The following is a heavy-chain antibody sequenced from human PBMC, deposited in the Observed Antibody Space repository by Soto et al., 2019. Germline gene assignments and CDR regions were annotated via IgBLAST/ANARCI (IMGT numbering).Heavy chain of an antibody. J-gene: IGHJ4*02. Sequence: GGAARIFCAASQDPLYSYWMHWVRQAPGKGLVWVSRINSDGSSTTYADSVKGRFTISRDNAKNTPYLQMNRLRAEDTAVYYCARRSCSGGDCYHVDYWGQGTLVTVSA. CDR2: INSDGSST. CDR3: ARRSCSGGDCYHVDY. CDR1: QDPLYSYW. D-gene: IGHD2-15*01. V-gene: IGHV3-74*01.